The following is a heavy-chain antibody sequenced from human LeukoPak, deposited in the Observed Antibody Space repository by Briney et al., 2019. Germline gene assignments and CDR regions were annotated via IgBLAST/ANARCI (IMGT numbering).Heavy chain of an antibody. Sequence: GGSLRLSCAASGFTFSSYAMSWVRQAPGKGLEWVSAIGGGYTAATDYADSVKGRFTISRDNYDNTLYLEMNSLRAEDTALYYCAKARDAYNYYWFDPWGQGTLVTVSS. J-gene: IGHJ5*02. V-gene: IGHV3-23*01. CDR1: GFTFSSYA. D-gene: IGHD5-24*01. CDR2: IGGGYTAAT. CDR3: AKARDAYNYYWFDP.